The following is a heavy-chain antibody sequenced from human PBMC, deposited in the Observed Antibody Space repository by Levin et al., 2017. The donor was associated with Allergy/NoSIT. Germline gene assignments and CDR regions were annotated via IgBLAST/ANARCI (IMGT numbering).Heavy chain of an antibody. D-gene: IGHD5-18*01. CDR1: GFTFSSYG. CDR3: AKRYSYGYALYYYYYGMDV. Sequence: GGSLRLSCAASGFTFSSYGMHWVRQAPGKGLEWVAVISYDGSNKYYADSVKGRFTISRDNSKNTLYLQMNSLRAEDTAVYYCAKRYSYGYALYYYYYGMDVWGQGTTVTVSS. CDR2: ISYDGSNK. J-gene: IGHJ6*02. V-gene: IGHV3-30*18.